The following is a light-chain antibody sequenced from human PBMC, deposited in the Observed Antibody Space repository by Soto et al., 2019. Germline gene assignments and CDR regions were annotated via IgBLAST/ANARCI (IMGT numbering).Light chain of an antibody. CDR3: QQYSDNWT. V-gene: IGKV1-5*03. Sequence: DIQMTQSPSTLSASVGGRVTITCRASQSISSWLAWYQQKPGTAPKLLIYKASTLQSGVPSRFSGSGSGTEFTLTISSLQPDDFATYYCQQYSDNWTFGQGTKVDIK. CDR2: KAS. J-gene: IGKJ1*01. CDR1: QSISSW.